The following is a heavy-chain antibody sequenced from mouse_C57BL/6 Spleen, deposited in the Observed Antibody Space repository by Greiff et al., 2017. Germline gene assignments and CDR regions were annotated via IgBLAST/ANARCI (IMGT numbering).Heavy chain of an antibody. D-gene: IGHD2-2*01. CDR3: AYGYDESLYYAMDY. J-gene: IGHJ4*01. V-gene: IGHV1-80*01. CDR2: IYPGDGDT. Sequence: QVQLKESGAELVKPGASVKISCKASGYAFSSYWMNWVKQRPGKGLEWIGQIYPGDGDTNYNGKFKGKATLTADKSSSTAYMPLSSLTSEDSAVYFCAYGYDESLYYAMDYWGQGTSVTVSS. CDR1: GYAFSSYW.